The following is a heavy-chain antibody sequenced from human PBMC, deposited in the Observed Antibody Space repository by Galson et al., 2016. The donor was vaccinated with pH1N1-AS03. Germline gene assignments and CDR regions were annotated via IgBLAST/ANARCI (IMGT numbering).Heavy chain of an antibody. CDR3: AKTTGGVSKSGAFDV. J-gene: IGHJ3*01. CDR1: GFTFNTYA. Sequence: SLRLSCAASGFTFNTYAMNWVRQAPGKGLEWVSSISADGINTYYADSLKGRFTISRDNSRNTVSLQVNSLRVEDTAVYYCAKTTGGVSKSGAFDVWGQGTMVTVSS. D-gene: IGHD1-1*01. V-gene: IGHV3-23*01. CDR2: ISADGINT.